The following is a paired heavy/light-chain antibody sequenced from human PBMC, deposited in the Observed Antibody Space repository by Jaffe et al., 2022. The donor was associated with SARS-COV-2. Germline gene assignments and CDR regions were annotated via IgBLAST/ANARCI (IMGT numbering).Heavy chain of an antibody. CDR3: AKKSAYYYDSSGYYYFDY. Sequence: EVQLLESGGGLVQPGGSLRLSCAASGFTFSSYAMSWVRQAPGKGLEWVSAISGSGGSTYYADSVKGRFTISRDNSKNTLYLQMNSLRAEDTAVYYCAKKSAYYYDSSGYYYFDYWGQGTLVTVSS. CDR1: GFTFSSYA. CDR2: ISGSGGST. D-gene: IGHD3-22*01. J-gene: IGHJ4*02. V-gene: IGHV3-23*01.
Light chain of an antibody. J-gene: IGKJ1*01. V-gene: IGKV1-39*01. Sequence: DIQMTQSPSSLSASVGDRVTITCRASQSISSYLNWYQQKPGKAPKLLIYAASSLQSGVPSRFSGSGSGTDFTLTISSLQPEDFATYYCQQSYSTPVVTFGQGTKVEIK. CDR1: QSISSY. CDR2: AAS. CDR3: QQSYSTPVVT.